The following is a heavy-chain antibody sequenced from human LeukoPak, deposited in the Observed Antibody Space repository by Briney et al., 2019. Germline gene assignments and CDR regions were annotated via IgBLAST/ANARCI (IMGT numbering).Heavy chain of an antibody. Sequence: PGGSLRLSCAASGFTFINAWMTWVRQAPGKGLEWVGRIKSKSDGGTTDYSAPVKGRFTISRDDSKSTLYLQMNNLKPEDTALYYCATLVALRFPLNWGQGTLVTVSS. CDR1: GFTFINAW. J-gene: IGHJ4*02. CDR2: IKSKSDGGTT. D-gene: IGHD2-8*02. CDR3: ATLVALRFPLN. V-gene: IGHV3-15*01.